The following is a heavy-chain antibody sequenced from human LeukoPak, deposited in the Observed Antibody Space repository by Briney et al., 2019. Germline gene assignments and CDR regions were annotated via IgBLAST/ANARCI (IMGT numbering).Heavy chain of an antibody. V-gene: IGHV4-34*01. CDR1: GGSFSGYY. CDR3: ARDAWGSGWSFYYYYYMDV. Sequence: SETLSLTCAVYGGSFSGYYWSWIRQPPGKGLEWIGEINHSGSTNYNPSLKSRVTISVDTSKNQFSLKLSSVTAADTAVYYCARDAWGSGWSFYYYYYMDVWGKGTTVTISS. CDR2: INHSGST. J-gene: IGHJ6*03. D-gene: IGHD6-19*01.